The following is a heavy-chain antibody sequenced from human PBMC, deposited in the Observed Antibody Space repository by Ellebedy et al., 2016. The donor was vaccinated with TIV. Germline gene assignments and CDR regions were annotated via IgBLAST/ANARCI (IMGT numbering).Heavy chain of an antibody. CDR2: ISHDGSSQ. J-gene: IGHJ4*02. CDR1: GLTFSSHA. CDR3: ARDLDKSSGWYGGAAY. Sequence: GESLKISCAASGLTFSSHAMSWVRQAPGKGLEWVAVISHDGSSQYYADSVKGRFTVSRDNSMTTVYLEMNRLRAEDTALYYCARDLDKSSGWYGGAAYWGQGTQVTVSS. V-gene: IGHV3-30-3*01. D-gene: IGHD6-19*01.